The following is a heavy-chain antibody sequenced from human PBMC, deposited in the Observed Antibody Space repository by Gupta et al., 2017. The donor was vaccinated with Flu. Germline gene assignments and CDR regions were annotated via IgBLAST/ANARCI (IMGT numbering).Heavy chain of an antibody. V-gene: IGHV3-33*01. J-gene: IGHJ4*02. CDR3: ARARAYYDSSGAFDY. D-gene: IGHD3-22*01. CDR2: IWYDGSNK. Sequence: QVQLVESGGGVVQPGRSLRLSCAASGFTFSSYSLPWVRQAPDKGLEWVAVIWYDGSNKYYADSVKGRFTISRDNSKNTLYLQMNSLRAEDTAVYYCARARAYYDSSGAFDYWGQGTLVTVSS. CDR1: GFTFSSYS.